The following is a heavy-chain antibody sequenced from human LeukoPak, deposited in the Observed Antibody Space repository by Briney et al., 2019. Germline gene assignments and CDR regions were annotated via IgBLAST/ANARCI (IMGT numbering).Heavy chain of an antibody. Sequence: KSSETLSLTCTVSGGSINSGCDYWGWIRQPPGKGREWIGSSYYTGSTYYNPSLESRVIISVDTSKNQFSLKLSSATAADTAVYYCARHPRVNLQQTISGSYLGYWGQGTLVTVSS. D-gene: IGHD6-19*01. J-gene: IGHJ4*02. V-gene: IGHV4-39*01. CDR3: ARHPRVNLQQTISGSYLGY. CDR1: GGSINSGCDY. CDR2: SYYTGST.